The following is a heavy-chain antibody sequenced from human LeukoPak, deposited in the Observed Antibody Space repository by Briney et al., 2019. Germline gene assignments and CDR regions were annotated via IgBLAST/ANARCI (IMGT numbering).Heavy chain of an antibody. D-gene: IGHD3-22*01. CDR1: GFTFSNYR. Sequence: GSLRLSCAASGFTFSNYRMNWVRQPPGKGLEWIGEINHSGSTNYNPSLKSRVTISVDTSKNQFSLKLSSVTAADTAVYYCARRLLGFSRLLRGVFDYWGQGTLVTVSS. J-gene: IGHJ4*02. CDR2: INHSGST. V-gene: IGHV4-34*01. CDR3: ARRLLGFSRLLRGVFDY.